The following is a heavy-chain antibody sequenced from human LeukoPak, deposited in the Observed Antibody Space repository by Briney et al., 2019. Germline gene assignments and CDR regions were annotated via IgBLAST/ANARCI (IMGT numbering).Heavy chain of an antibody. CDR2: ISGSGGST. CDR1: GFTFGSYA. CDR3: AKERVRCSSSSCYPDAFDI. D-gene: IGHD2-2*01. J-gene: IGHJ3*02. Sequence: GGSLRLSCAASGFTFGSYAMSWVRQAPGKGLEWVSAISGSGGSTYFADSVKGRFTISRDNSQNTLYLQMNSLRAEDTAVYYCAKERVRCSSSSCYPDAFDIWGQGTMVTVSS. V-gene: IGHV3-23*01.